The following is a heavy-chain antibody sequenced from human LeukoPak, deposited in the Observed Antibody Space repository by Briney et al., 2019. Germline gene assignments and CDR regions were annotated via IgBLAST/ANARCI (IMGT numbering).Heavy chain of an antibody. V-gene: IGHV4-39*07. J-gene: IGHJ4*02. CDR3: ATRGYSYGYRDYYFDY. CDR1: GGSISSSSYY. D-gene: IGHD5-18*01. CDR2: IYYSGST. Sequence: SETLSLTCTVSGGSISSSSYYWGWIRQPPGKGLEWIGSIYYSGSTNYNPSLKSRVTISVDTSKNQFSLKLSSVTAADTAVYYCATRGYSYGYRDYYFDYWGQGTLVTVSS.